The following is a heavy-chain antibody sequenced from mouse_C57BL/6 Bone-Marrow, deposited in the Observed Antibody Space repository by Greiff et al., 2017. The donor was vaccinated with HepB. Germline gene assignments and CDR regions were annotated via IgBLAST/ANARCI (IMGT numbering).Heavy chain of an antibody. D-gene: IGHD2-4*01. Sequence: QVTLKECGAELARPGASVKLSCKASGYTFTSYGISWVKQRTGQGLEWIGEIYPRSGNTYYNEKFKGKATLTADKSSSTAYMELRSLTSEDSAVYFCARAPYDYDDERYYAMDYWGQGTSVTVSS. CDR3: ARAPYDYDDERYYAMDY. CDR2: IYPRSGNT. CDR1: GYTFTSYG. J-gene: IGHJ4*01. V-gene: IGHV1-81*01.